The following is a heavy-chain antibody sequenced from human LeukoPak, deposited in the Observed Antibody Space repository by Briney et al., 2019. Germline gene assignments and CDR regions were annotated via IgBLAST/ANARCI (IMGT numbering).Heavy chain of an antibody. J-gene: IGHJ4*02. CDR3: ARHGYSSGWYIDC. D-gene: IGHD6-19*01. Sequence: SETLSLTCTVSGGSISSSNYYWGWIRQPPGKGLEWIGSIYYSGSTYYNPSLKSRVSISVDTSKNQFSLKLTSVTAADTAMYYCARHGYSSGWYIDCWGQGTPVTVSS. CDR2: IYYSGST. CDR1: GGSISSSNYY. V-gene: IGHV4-39*01.